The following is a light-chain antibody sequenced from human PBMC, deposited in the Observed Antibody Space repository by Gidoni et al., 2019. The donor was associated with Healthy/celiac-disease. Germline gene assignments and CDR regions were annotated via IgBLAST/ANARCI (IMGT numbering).Light chain of an antibody. CDR3: QQSYSTPLT. J-gene: IGKJ4*01. CDR1: QSISSY. Sequence: DIQMTQSPSSLSASVGDRVTITCRASQSISSYLNWYQQKPGKAPKHLIYASSSLQSGVPSRISGSGSGTDFTLTISSLQPEDFATYYCQQSYSTPLTCGGGTKVEIK. V-gene: IGKV1-39*01. CDR2: ASS.